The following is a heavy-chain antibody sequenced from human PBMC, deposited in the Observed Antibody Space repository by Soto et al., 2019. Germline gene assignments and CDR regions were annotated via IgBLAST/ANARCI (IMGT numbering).Heavy chain of an antibody. CDR3: AKQNGVGAVDY. CDR2: IIPILGIA. V-gene: IGHV1-69*02. J-gene: IGHJ4*02. Sequence: SVKVSCKASGCTFSSYTISCVRQAPGQGLEWMGRIIPILGIANYAQKFQGRVTITADKSTSTAYMELSSLRSEDTAVYYCAKQNGVGAVDYWGQGTLVTVSS. D-gene: IGHD1-26*01. CDR1: GCTFSSYT.